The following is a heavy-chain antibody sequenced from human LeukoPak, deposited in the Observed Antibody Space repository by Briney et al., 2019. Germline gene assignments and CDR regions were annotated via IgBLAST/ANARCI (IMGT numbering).Heavy chain of an antibody. V-gene: IGHV1-69*05. D-gene: IGHD3-3*01. CDR3: ARHRSRMEWSLFDY. Sequence: SVKVSCKASGGTFSSYGISWVRQAPGQGLEWMGGIIPIFGTANYAQKFQGRVTITTDESTSTAYMELSSLRSEDTAVYYCARHRSRMEWSLFDYWGQGTLVTVSS. J-gene: IGHJ4*02. CDR2: IIPIFGTA. CDR1: GGTFSSYG.